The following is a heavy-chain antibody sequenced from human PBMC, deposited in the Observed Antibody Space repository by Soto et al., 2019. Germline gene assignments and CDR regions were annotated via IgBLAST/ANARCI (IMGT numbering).Heavy chain of an antibody. D-gene: IGHD4-4*01. CDR1: GFTFSDFD. CDR2: IRSNANYYAT. CDR3: TTHDYSEPFDV. Sequence: EVQLVESGGGLVLPGGSLKLSCAASGFTFSDFDIFWVRQASGKGLEWVGRIRSNANYYATAYAASVKGRFTISRDDSKNTAFLQMNSLNSEDTAVYYCTTHDYSEPFDVWGHGTLVTVSS. J-gene: IGHJ4*01. V-gene: IGHV3-73*02.